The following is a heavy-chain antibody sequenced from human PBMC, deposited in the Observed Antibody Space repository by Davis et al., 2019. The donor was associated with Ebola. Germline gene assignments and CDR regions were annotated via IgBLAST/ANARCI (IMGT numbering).Heavy chain of an antibody. CDR1: GYNFTTYG. J-gene: IGHJ4*02. CDR2: VSADNDDR. CDR3: ARERTSFSGHHFNY. Sequence: AASVKVSCKASGYNFTTYGFSWVRQAPGQGLEWMGWVSADNDDRKYAEKFQGRVTMTTDSSTSTAYMELRGLTSDDTAVYYCARERTSFSGHHFNYWGQGTLVTVSS. V-gene: IGHV1-18*01. D-gene: IGHD6-19*01.